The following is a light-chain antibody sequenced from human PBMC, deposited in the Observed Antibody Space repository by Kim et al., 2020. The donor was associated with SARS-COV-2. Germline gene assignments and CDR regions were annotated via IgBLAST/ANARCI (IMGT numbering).Light chain of an antibody. CDR1: QSLVYADGKAY. CDR2: EVS. J-gene: IGKJ2*01. CDR3: MQGTHWPNT. Sequence: RPATSSCRYSQSLVYADGKAYLDWFQQRRGQSPRRLICEVSKRDSGVPDKFSGSGSGTDFTLKISRVEAEDVGVYYCMQGTHWPNTIGQGTKLEI. V-gene: IGKV2-30*01.